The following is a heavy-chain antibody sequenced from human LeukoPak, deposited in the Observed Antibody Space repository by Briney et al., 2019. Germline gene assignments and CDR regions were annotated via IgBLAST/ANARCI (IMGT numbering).Heavy chain of an antibody. CDR2: IKSKTDGGTT. CDR1: GFTLSNAW. V-gene: IGHV3-15*01. J-gene: IGHJ6*03. Sequence: GGSLRLSCAASGFTLSNAWMSWVRQAPGKGLEWVGRIKSKTDGGTTEYAAPVKGRFTISRDDSKNTLYLQMNSLKTEDTAVYYCTTATDYYDSSGYYGNYYYMDVWGKGTTVTVSS. CDR3: TTATDYYDSSGYYGNYYYMDV. D-gene: IGHD3-22*01.